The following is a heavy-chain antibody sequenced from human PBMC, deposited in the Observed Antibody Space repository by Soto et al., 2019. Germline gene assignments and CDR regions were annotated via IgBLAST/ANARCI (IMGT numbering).Heavy chain of an antibody. Sequence: PSETLSLTCSVSGASIYNGGYFWSWIRQSPGKGLEWIGYIYHSGSTYYNPSLKSRVTISVDRSKNQFSLKLSSVTAADTAVYYCARLYFDSYFDYWGQGTLVTVSS. D-gene: IGHD3-9*01. CDR2: IYHSGST. CDR1: GASIYNGGYF. V-gene: IGHV4-30-2*06. CDR3: ARLYFDSYFDY. J-gene: IGHJ4*02.